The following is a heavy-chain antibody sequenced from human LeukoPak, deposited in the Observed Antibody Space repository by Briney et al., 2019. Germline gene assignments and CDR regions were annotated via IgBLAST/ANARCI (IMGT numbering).Heavy chain of an antibody. D-gene: IGHD3-3*01. CDR2: ISSSGSTI. Sequence: PGGSLRLSCAASGFTFSDYYMSWIRQAPGKGLEWVSYISSSGSTIYYADSVKGRFTISRDNAKNSLYLQMNSLRAEDTALYYCASGRKYYDFWSGSFDYWGQGTLVTVSS. CDR1: GFTFSDYY. J-gene: IGHJ4*02. CDR3: ASGRKYYDFWSGSFDY. V-gene: IGHV3-11*01.